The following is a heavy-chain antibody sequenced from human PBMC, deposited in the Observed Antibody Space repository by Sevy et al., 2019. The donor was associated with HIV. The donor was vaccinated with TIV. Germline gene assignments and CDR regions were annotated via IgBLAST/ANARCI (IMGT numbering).Heavy chain of an antibody. CDR1: GFTFSSYW. CDR3: ARGIDSAAGTGI. J-gene: IGHJ4*02. V-gene: IGHV3-74*01. D-gene: IGHD6-13*01. CDR2: INSGGSST. Sequence: GGSLRLSCAASGFTFSSYWMHWVRQAPGKGLVWVSRINSGGSSTSYADSVKGRFTISRDNAKNTLYLQMNSLRAEDTAVYYCARGIDSAAGTGIWDQGTLVTVSS.